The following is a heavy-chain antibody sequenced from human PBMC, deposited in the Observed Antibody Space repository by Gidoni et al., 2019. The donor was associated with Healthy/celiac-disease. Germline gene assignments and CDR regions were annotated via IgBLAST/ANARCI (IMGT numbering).Heavy chain of an antibody. D-gene: IGHD3-3*01. CDR1: GFSSRVYY. Sequence: QVQLVESGGGLVNPGVSLILSCAASGFSSRVYYMSWIRQAPGKGLEWVSYISVSGSTIYYADTVKGRFTISRDNAKNSRYLQMNSLRAEDTAVYYCAGDWSGPEVYYFDYWGQGTLVTVSS. J-gene: IGHJ4*02. CDR3: AGDWSGPEVYYFDY. CDR2: ISVSGSTI. V-gene: IGHV3-11*01.